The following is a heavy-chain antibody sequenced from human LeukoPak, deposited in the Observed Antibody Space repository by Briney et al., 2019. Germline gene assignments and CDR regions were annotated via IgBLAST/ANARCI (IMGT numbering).Heavy chain of an antibody. Sequence: GGSLRLSCAASGFTFSSYAKHWVRQAPGKGLEWVAVISYDGSNKYYADSVKGRFTISRDNSKNTLYLQMNSLRAEDTAVYYCAREADPYCSSTSCSQFDYWGQGTLVTVSS. V-gene: IGHV3-30*01. D-gene: IGHD2-2*01. CDR2: ISYDGSNK. J-gene: IGHJ4*02. CDR1: GFTFSSYA. CDR3: AREADPYCSSTSCSQFDY.